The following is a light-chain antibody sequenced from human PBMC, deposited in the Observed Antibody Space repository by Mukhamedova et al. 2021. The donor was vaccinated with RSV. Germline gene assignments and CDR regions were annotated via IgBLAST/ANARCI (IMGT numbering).Light chain of an antibody. V-gene: IGLV1-40*01. J-gene: IGLJ2*01. CDR3: QSYDSSLGASI. CDR2: GNR. Sequence: IHGNRDRPSGVPDRFSGSRSGTSASLGITGLQAEDEATYYCQSYDSSLGASIFGGGTKLTVL.